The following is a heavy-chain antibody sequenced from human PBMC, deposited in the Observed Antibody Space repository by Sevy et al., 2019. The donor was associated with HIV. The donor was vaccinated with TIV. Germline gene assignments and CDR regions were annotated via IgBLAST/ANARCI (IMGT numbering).Heavy chain of an antibody. CDR3: ARVYYYDYSGPGY. Sequence: ASVKVSCKASGYTFTNYYIHWVRQAPGQGLEWMGLINPNGGSTSYAQKFQGRVTMTRDTSTSTVYMKLSSLRSDDTGVYYCARVYYYDYSGPGYWGQGTLVTVSS. D-gene: IGHD3-22*01. J-gene: IGHJ4*02. V-gene: IGHV1-46*01. CDR2: INPNGGST. CDR1: GYTFTNYY.